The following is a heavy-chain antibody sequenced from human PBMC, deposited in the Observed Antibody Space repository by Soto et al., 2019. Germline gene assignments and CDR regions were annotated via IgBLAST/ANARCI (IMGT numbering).Heavy chain of an antibody. CDR3: AKKYASGSPYFDY. CDR2: ISGSGGAT. CDR1: GFSFATYV. Sequence: PGGSLRLSCAASGFSFATYVLGWVRQVPGKGLEWVSGISGSGGATSYADSVKGRFTISRDNSKNTLYLQMNSLRAEDTAVYYCAKKYASGSPYFDYWGQGTLVTVSS. J-gene: IGHJ4*02. V-gene: IGHV3-23*01. D-gene: IGHD3-10*01.